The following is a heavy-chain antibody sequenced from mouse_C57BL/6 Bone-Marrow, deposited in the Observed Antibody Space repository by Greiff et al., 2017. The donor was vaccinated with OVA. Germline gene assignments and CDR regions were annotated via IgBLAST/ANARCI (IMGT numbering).Heavy chain of an antibody. CDR3: ARDHYYYGRGFAY. CDR1: GFTFSDFY. D-gene: IGHD1-1*01. V-gene: IGHV7-1*01. CDR2: SSNKANDYTT. Sequence: EVQLVESGGGLVQSGRSLRLSCATSGFTFSDFYMEWVRQAPGKGLEWIAASSNKANDYTTEYSVSVKGRFIVSRDTSQSILYLQMNALRAEDTAIYYCARDHYYYGRGFAYWGQGTLVTVSA. J-gene: IGHJ3*01.